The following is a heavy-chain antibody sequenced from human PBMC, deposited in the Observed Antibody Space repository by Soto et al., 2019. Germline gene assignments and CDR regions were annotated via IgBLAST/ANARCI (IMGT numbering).Heavy chain of an antibody. CDR3: ARQPNYDSSGSTDY. D-gene: IGHD3-22*01. Sequence: SVKVPCKASGGTFRSYAIIWVRQAPGQGLEWMGGIIPIFGTANYAQKFQGRVTITADESTSTAYMELSSLRSEDTAVYYCARQPNYDSSGSTDYWGQGTLVTVSS. V-gene: IGHV1-69*13. CDR1: GGTFRSYA. J-gene: IGHJ4*02. CDR2: IIPIFGTA.